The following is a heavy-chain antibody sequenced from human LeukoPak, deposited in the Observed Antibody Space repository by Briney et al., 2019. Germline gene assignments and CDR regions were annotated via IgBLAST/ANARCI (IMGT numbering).Heavy chain of an antibody. V-gene: IGHV4-34*01. D-gene: IGHD5-18*01. J-gene: IGHJ4*02. CDR1: GGSFSGYY. Sequence: SENLSLTCAVYGGSFSGYYWSWIRQPPGKGLEWIGEINHSGSTNDNPSLQSRLTISVDTSKNQFSLKLSSVTAADTAVYYCARGPREYSYGGNDYWAQGNLVTVSS. CDR3: ARGPREYSYGGNDY. CDR2: INHSGST.